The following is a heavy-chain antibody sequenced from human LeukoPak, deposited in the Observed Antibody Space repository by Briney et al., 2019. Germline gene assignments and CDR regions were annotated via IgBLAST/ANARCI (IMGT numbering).Heavy chain of an antibody. J-gene: IGHJ4*02. V-gene: IGHV3-33*01. CDR1: GFTFSSYG. CDR3: ARLASYGYDFDY. Sequence: GGSLRLSCAASGFTFSSYGTHWVRQAPGKGLEWVAVIWYDGSNKYYADSVKGRFTISRDNSKNTLYLQMNSLRAEDTAVYYCARLASYGYDFDYWGQGTLVTVSS. D-gene: IGHD5-18*01. CDR2: IWYDGSNK.